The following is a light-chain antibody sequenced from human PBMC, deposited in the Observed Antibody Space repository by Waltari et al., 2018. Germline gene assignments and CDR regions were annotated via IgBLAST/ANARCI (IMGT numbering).Light chain of an antibody. CDR1: QSVSNNF. J-gene: IGKJ1*01. CDR3: QQYGSSPHT. Sequence: EIVLTQSPGTLSLSPGESATLSCRASQSVSNNFLAWYQQKPGQAPRLVIYGASSRAKGIPDRVSGSGSGTDFTLTISRLEPEDFAVYYCQQYGSSPHTFGQGTKVEIK. V-gene: IGKV3-20*01. CDR2: GAS.